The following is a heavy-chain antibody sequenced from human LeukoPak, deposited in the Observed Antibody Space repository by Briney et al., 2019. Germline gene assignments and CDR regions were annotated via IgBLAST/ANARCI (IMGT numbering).Heavy chain of an antibody. CDR1: GFTFSSYA. D-gene: IGHD3-9*01. V-gene: IGHV3-23*01. Sequence: GGSLRLSCAASGFTFSSYAMSWVRQAPGKGLEWVSAISGSGGGTNYADSVKGRFTISRDNSKNTLYLEMNSLRAEDTALYYCATSHYDVLTGFSWYYFDYWGQGTLVTVSP. J-gene: IGHJ4*02. CDR2: ISGSGGGT. CDR3: ATSHYDVLTGFSWYYFDY.